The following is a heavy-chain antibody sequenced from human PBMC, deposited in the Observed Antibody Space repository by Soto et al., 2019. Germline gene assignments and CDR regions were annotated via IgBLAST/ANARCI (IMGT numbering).Heavy chain of an antibody. D-gene: IGHD3-16*01. CDR2: IFSSGTT. Sequence: VSLTCTVSGDSIGSGNKYWSWIQQAPGKGLEWIGYIFSSGTTYYNPSLKSRLTMSLDTSQNQFSLKLNSVTAADTAVYFCARVPSPFDFYYAMDVWGQGTTVTVSS. CDR3: ARVPSPFDFYYAMDV. J-gene: IGHJ6*02. V-gene: IGHV4-30-4*02. CDR1: GDSIGSGNKY.